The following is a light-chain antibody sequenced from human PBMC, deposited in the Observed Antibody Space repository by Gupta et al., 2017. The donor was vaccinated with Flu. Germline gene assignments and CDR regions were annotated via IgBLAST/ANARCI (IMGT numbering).Light chain of an antibody. CDR2: QDK. J-gene: IGLJ2*01. Sequence: SPGKTAVITCSGDKLGDKFACWYQQRPGQYPVLVIYQDKKRTSGTPERFSGSNSGNTATLTISGTQPMDEDDYYCQAWDSSTGVFGGGTKVTVL. CDR1: KLGDKF. CDR3: QAWDSSTGV. V-gene: IGLV3-1*01.